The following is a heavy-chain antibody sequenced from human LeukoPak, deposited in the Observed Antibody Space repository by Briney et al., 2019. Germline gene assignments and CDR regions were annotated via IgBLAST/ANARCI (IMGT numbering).Heavy chain of an antibody. J-gene: IGHJ3*01. CDR1: GFTFSSYS. CDR2: ISSSSSYI. V-gene: IGHV3-21*04. CDR3: VRVGSLVFDF. D-gene: IGHD3-10*01. Sequence: GLSLRLSCAASGFTFSSYSMNWVRQAPGKGLEWVSSISSSSSYIYYADPVKGRFTISRDNAKNSLYLQMNSLKTEDTAVYFCVRVGSLVFDFWGQGTMVTVSS.